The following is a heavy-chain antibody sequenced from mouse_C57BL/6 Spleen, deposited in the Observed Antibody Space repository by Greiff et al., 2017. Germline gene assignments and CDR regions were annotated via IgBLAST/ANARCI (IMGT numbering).Heavy chain of an antibody. J-gene: IGHJ2*01. D-gene: IGHD1-1*01. CDR1: GYTFTSYW. CDR3: ARRGNYGSSYEMDYCDY. CDR2: IDPSDSET. V-gene: IGHV1-52*01. Sequence: QVQLQQPGAELVRPGSSVKLSCKASGYTFTSYWMHWVKQRPIQGLEWIGNIDPSDSETHYNQKFKDKDTLTVDKSSSTAYMQLSSLTSEDSAVYYCARRGNYGSSYEMDYCDYWGQGTTLTGSS.